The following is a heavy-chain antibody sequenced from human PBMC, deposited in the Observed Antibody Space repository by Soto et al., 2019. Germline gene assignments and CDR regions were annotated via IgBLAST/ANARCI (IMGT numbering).Heavy chain of an antibody. D-gene: IGHD2-8*01. CDR1: GFSFSSYG. V-gene: IGHV3-33*01. J-gene: IGHJ4*02. CDR2: IWYDGSYK. Sequence: QVQLVESGGGVVRPGRSLRLSCTASGFSFSSYGMHWVRQAPGKGLEWVAVIWYDGSYKDYADSVKGRFTISRDNSKNTLYLQMNTLRAEDTALYYCARTSLRRVSSSGDYWGQGTRVTVSS. CDR3: ARTSLRRVSSSGDY.